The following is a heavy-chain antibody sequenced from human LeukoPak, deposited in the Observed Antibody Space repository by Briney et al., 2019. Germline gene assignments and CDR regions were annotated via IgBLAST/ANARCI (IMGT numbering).Heavy chain of an antibody. J-gene: IGHJ4*02. CDR1: GGSFSGYY. CDR2: INHSGST. D-gene: IGHD3-10*01. V-gene: IGHV4-34*01. CDR3: ARGPYTYTRYRGFDY. Sequence: SETLSLTCAVYGGSFSGYYWSWIRQPPGKGLEWIGEINHSGSTNYNPSLKSRVTISVDTSKNQFSLKLSSVTAADTAVYYCARGPYTYTRYRGFDYWGQGTLVTVSS.